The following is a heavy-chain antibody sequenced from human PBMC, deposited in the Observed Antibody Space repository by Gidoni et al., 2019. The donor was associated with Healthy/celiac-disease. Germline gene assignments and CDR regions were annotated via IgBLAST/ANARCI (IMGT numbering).Heavy chain of an antibody. J-gene: IGHJ5*02. D-gene: IGHD2-2*02. CDR1: GYSFTSYW. V-gene: IGHV5-51*01. CDR3: ARLETGLLYQGGSWFDP. CDR2: IYPGDSDT. Sequence: EVQLVQSGAEVKKPGESLKISCQGSGYSFTSYWIGWVRQMPGKGLEWMGIIYPGDSDTRYSPSFQGQVTISADKSISTAYLQWSRLKASDTAMYYCARLETGLLYQGGSWFDPWGQGTLVTVSS.